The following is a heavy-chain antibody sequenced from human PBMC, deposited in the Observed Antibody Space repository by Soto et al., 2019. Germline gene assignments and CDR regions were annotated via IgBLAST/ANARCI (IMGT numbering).Heavy chain of an antibody. CDR3: ARTTAVPNTLRSRYFFDY. D-gene: IGHD4-17*01. CDR2: VYYSGTT. Sequence: SETLSLTCSVSGGSVSNKTYYWSWIRQPPGKRLEWIGYVYYSGTTNDNPSLKGRVTISVDLSKNQFSLRLSSVTTADTALYYCARTTAVPNTLRSRYFFDYWGQGTLVTVSS. V-gene: IGHV4-61*01. J-gene: IGHJ4*02. CDR1: GGSVSNKTYY.